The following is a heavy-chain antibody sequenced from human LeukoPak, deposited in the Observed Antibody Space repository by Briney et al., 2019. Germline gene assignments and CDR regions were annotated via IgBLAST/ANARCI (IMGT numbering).Heavy chain of an antibody. D-gene: IGHD3-22*01. CDR1: GFTFSSYA. Sequence: GGSLRLSCAASGFTFSSYAMSWVRQAPGKGLEWVSAISGSGGSTYYADSVKGRFTISRDNSKNTLHLQMNSLRAEDTAVYYCAKVSGGHYDSSGYPSGGYWGQGTLVTVSS. CDR3: AKVSGGHYDSSGYPSGGY. J-gene: IGHJ4*02. CDR2: ISGSGGST. V-gene: IGHV3-23*01.